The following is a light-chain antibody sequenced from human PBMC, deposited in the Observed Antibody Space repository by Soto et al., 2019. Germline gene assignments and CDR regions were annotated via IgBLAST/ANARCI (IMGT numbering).Light chain of an antibody. CDR3: QQYNNWPPRT. CDR2: GAS. V-gene: IGKV3-15*01. CDR1: QSVSSN. Sequence: EIVMTQSPATLSVSPGERATLSCRASQSVSSNLAWYQQKPGQAPRLLIYGASTRATGIPARFSGSGSGTEFTLTISSLQSEDFADYYCQQYNNWPPRTFGQGTKLEIK. J-gene: IGKJ2*01.